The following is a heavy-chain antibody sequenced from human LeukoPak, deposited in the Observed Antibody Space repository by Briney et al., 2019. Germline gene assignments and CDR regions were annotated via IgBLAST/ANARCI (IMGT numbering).Heavy chain of an antibody. V-gene: IGHV3-7*03. CDR1: GFTFSSYW. Sequence: GGSLRLSCAASGFTFSSYWMSWVRQAPGKGLEWVANIKQDGSEKYYVDSVKGRFTISRDNAKNSLYLQMNSLRAEDTAVYYCASSTVVTPDIGSWFDPWGQGTLVTVSS. J-gene: IGHJ5*02. CDR3: ASSTVVTPDIGSWFDP. CDR2: IKQDGSEK. D-gene: IGHD4-23*01.